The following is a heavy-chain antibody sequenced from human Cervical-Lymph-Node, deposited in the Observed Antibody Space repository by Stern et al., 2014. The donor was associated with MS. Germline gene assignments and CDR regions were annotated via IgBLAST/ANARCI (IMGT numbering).Heavy chain of an antibody. V-gene: IGHV3-9*01. J-gene: IGHJ4*02. CDR2: ISWNSGSI. CDR1: GFTFDDYA. D-gene: IGHD2-2*02. Sequence: EVQLVESGGGLVQPGRSLRLSCAASGFTFDDYAMHWVRQAPGKGLEWVSGISWNSGSIGYADSVKGRFTISRDNAKNSLYLQMNSLRAEDTALYYCAKDILSKAAIPYFDYWGQGTLVTVSS. CDR3: AKDILSKAAIPYFDY.